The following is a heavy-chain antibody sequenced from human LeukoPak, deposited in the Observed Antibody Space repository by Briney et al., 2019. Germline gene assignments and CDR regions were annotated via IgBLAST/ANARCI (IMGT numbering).Heavy chain of an antibody. Sequence: GGSLRLSRTASGFTFSSSAMTWVRQAPGKGLEWVSAINDSGGDSIYTDSVKDRFTISRDNSKNTLYLQMNSLRAEDTAVYYCTKGGSYAPLDYWGQGTLVTVSS. V-gene: IGHV3-23*01. CDR1: GFTFSSSA. CDR2: INDSGGDS. J-gene: IGHJ4*02. D-gene: IGHD1-26*01. CDR3: TKGGSYAPLDY.